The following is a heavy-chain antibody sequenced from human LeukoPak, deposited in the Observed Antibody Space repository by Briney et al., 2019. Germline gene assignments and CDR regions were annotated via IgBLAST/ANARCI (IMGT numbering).Heavy chain of an antibody. CDR2: ISAYNGNT. CDR3: ARVSDSYGPFDY. CDR1: GYTFTSYG. J-gene: IGHJ4*02. V-gene: IGHV1-18*01. Sequence: ASVKVSCKASGYTFTSYGISWVRQAPGQGLEWMGWISAYNGNTNYAQKLQGRVTMTTDTSTSTVYMELSSLRSEDTAVYYCARVSDSYGPFDYWGQGTLVTVSS. D-gene: IGHD5-18*01.